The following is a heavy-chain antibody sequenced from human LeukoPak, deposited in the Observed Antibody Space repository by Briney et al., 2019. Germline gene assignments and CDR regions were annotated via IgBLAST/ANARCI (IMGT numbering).Heavy chain of an antibody. V-gene: IGHV3-74*01. J-gene: IGHJ4*02. CDR2: INSDGSST. CDR3: AKGGGPSGWYGPRNFDS. CDR1: GFTFSSYW. Sequence: GGSLRLSCAASGFTFSSYWMHWVRQAPGKGLMWISRINSDGSSTYYADSVKGRFTISRDNAKNTLYLQMNSLRAEDTAVYYCAKGGGPSGWYGPRNFDSWGQGTLVTVSS. D-gene: IGHD6-19*01.